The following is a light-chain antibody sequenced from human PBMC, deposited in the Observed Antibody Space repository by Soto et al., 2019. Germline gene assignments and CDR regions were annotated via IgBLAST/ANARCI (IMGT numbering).Light chain of an antibody. V-gene: IGKV3-20*01. CDR3: HQYDSSPIT. Sequence: EIVLTQSPDTLSLSPGERATLSCRASQSVTNTYLAWYQQKPGQAPRLLIYGASDRATGIPDRFSGSGSGTDFTLTISRVEPEDFAVYYCHQYDSSPITFGQGTRLEIK. CDR2: GAS. J-gene: IGKJ5*01. CDR1: QSVTNTY.